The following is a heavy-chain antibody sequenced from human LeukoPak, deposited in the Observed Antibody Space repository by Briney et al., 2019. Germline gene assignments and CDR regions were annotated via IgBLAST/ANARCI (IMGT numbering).Heavy chain of an antibody. D-gene: IGHD3-10*01. CDR2: IYHSGST. CDR3: ARFSGTMVRGVIRRWYFDL. Sequence: SGTLSPTCAVSGGSISSSNWWSWVRQPPGKGLEWIGEIYHSGSTNYNPSLKSRVTISVDKSKNQFSLKLSSVTAADTAVYYCARFSGTMVRGVIRRWYFDLWGRGTLVTVSS. J-gene: IGHJ2*01. CDR1: GGSISSSNW. V-gene: IGHV4-4*02.